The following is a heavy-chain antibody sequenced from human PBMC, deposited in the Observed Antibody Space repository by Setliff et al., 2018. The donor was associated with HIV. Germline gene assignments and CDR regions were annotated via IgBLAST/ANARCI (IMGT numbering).Heavy chain of an antibody. Sequence: PSETLSLTCAVSGYSISSGYYWSWIRQPPGEGLEWIGRIYTSGSTNYNPSFKSRLTISVDTSKNQFSLKLTSVTAADTAVYYCARAPKYYYDSSGYYLYYFDYWGQGTLVTVSS. D-gene: IGHD3-22*01. CDR2: IYTSGST. J-gene: IGHJ4*02. V-gene: IGHV4-38-2*01. CDR3: ARAPKYYYDSSGYYLYYFDY. CDR1: GYSISSGYY.